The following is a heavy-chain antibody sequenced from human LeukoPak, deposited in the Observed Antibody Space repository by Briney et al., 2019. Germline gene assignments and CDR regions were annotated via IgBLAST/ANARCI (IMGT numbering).Heavy chain of an antibody. Sequence: GGSLRLSCAASGFTFSSYGMHWVRQAPGKGLEWVAFIRYDGSNKYYADSVKGRFTISRDNSKNTLYLQMNSLRAEDTAVYYCAKEIWPTVTTPGHTHFDYWGQGTLVTVSS. CDR1: GFTFSSYG. D-gene: IGHD4-17*01. J-gene: IGHJ4*02. CDR3: AKEIWPTVTTPGHTHFDY. V-gene: IGHV3-30*02. CDR2: IRYDGSNK.